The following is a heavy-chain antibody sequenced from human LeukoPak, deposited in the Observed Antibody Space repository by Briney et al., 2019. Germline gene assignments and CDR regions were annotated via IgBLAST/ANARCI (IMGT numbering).Heavy chain of an antibody. CDR3: ARLDDYGDYG. CDR1: GFTFSSYW. Sequence: GGSLRLSCVASGFTFSSYWISWVRQMPGKGLEWMGRIDPSDSDTKYSPSFQGHVTISADKSISTAYLQWSSLKASDTATYYCARLDDYGDYGWGQGTLVTVSS. D-gene: IGHD4-17*01. J-gene: IGHJ4*02. CDR2: IDPSDSDT. V-gene: IGHV5-10-1*01.